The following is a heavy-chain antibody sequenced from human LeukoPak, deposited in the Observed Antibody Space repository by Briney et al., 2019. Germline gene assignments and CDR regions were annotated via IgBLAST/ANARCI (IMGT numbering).Heavy chain of an antibody. Sequence: PGGSLRLSCAAPGFTFSNYAMNWVRQAPGKGLEWVSTISSSGYSTYYADSVKGRFTISRDNSKNTLYLQTNSLRAEDTAVYYCAKDYGDYAYYFHYWGQGTLVTVSS. CDR2: ISSSGYST. V-gene: IGHV3-23*01. D-gene: IGHD4-17*01. CDR1: GFTFSNYA. J-gene: IGHJ4*02. CDR3: AKDYGDYAYYFHY.